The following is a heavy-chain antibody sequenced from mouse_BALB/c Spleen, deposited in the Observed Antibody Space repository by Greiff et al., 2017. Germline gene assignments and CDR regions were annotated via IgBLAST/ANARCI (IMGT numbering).Heavy chain of an antibody. V-gene: IGHV5-12-1*01. CDR3: ARPIYYDYDGFAY. CDR2: ISSGGGST. Sequence: EVQRVESGGGLVKPGGSLKLSCAASGFAFSSYDMSWVRQTPEKRLEWVAYISSGGGSTYYPDTVKGRFTISRDNAKNTLYLQMSSLKSEDTAMYYCARPIYYDYDGFAYWGQGTLVTVSA. CDR1: GFAFSSYD. D-gene: IGHD2-4*01. J-gene: IGHJ3*01.